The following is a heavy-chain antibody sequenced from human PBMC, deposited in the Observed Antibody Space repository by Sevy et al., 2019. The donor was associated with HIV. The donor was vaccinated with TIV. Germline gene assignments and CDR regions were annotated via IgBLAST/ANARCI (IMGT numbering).Heavy chain of an antibody. CDR3: ARDKYYYDSSGEDAFDI. CDR2: ISAYNGNT. D-gene: IGHD3-22*01. J-gene: IGHJ3*02. V-gene: IGHV1-18*01. Sequence: ASVKVSCKASGYTFTSYGISWVRQAPGQGLEWMGWISAYNGNTNYAQTLQGRVTMTTDTSTSTAYMELRSLRSDDTAVYYCARDKYYYDSSGEDAFDIWGQGTMVTVSS. CDR1: GYTFTSYG.